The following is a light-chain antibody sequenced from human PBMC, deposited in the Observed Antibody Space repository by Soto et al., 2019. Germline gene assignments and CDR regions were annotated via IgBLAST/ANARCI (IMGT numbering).Light chain of an antibody. J-gene: IGKJ1*01. CDR3: QRYGATPPT. V-gene: IGKV3-20*01. Sequence: EMVLTQSPGTLSLSPGERAALSCRASHSVTGNHLAWYQQRPGQAPRLLIYDASSRPGGIPDRFSGSGSGTDFTLTISRLEPEDLAIYFCQRYGATPPTFGQGTKVEVK. CDR2: DAS. CDR1: HSVTGNH.